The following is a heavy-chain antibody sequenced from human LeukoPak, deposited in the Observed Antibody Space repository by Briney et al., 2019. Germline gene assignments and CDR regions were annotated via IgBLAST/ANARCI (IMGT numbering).Heavy chain of an antibody. V-gene: IGHV4-39*07. Sequence: SETLSLTCTVSGDSISTTNSYRGWIRQPPGKGLEWIGSIYYSGSTYYNPSLKSRVTISVDTSKNQFSLKLSSVTAADTAVYYCARAPSYYYDSSGYYFDYWGQGTLVTVSS. D-gene: IGHD3-22*01. CDR1: GDSISTTNSY. J-gene: IGHJ4*02. CDR2: IYYSGST. CDR3: ARAPSYYYDSSGYYFDY.